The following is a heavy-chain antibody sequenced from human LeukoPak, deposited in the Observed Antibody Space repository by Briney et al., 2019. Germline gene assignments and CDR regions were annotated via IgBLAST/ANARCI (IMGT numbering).Heavy chain of an antibody. CDR3: ARGPISGWSADY. CDR1: GFTFSSYW. V-gene: IGHV3-7*01. J-gene: IGHJ4*02. D-gene: IGHD6-19*01. CDR2: IKQDGSEQ. Sequence: GGSLRLSCAASGFTFSSYWMSWVRQAPGKGLEWVANIKQDGSEQNYVDSVKGRFIIPRDNTKNSLYIQLNSLRVEDTAVYYCARGPISGWSADYWGQGTLVTVSS.